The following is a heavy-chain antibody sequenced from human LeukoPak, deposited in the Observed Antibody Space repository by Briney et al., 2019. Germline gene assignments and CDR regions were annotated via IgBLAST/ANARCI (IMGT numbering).Heavy chain of an antibody. D-gene: IGHD3-3*01. Sequence: SETLSLXCTVSGGSNSSYYWSWIRQPPGKGLESIGSVNHGGSTYYNPSLKSRVTVSVDTSKNQFSLKLSSVTAADTAIYYCARHPPPYDFWSGLVFDFWGQGTMVTVSS. V-gene: IGHV4-59*08. J-gene: IGHJ3*01. CDR1: GGSNSSYY. CDR3: ARHPPPYDFWSGLVFDF. CDR2: VNHGGST.